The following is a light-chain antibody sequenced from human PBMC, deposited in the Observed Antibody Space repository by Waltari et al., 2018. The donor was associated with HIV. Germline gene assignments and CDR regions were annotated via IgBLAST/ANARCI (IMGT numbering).Light chain of an antibody. CDR3: SSYAYNSVLV. CDR1: NRDIRCSDF. V-gene: IGLV2-14*01. CDR2: GVS. Sequence: HSALTQPASVSGSPGPSITISCTGTNRDIRCSDFFSWYQQHPGRAPKLMIYGVSDRPSGVSNRFSGSKSGNRASLTISGVQAEDEADYYCSSYAYNSVLVFGGGTKLTVL. J-gene: IGLJ3*02.